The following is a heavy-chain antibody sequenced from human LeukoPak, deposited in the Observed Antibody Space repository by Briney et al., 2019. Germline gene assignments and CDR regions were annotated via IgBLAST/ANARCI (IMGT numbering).Heavy chain of an antibody. CDR1: GYTFTSYG. CDR3: ARDYDSSGYVIFDY. Sequence: ASVKVSCKASGYTFTSYGISWVRQAPGQGLEWMGWISAYNGNTNYAQKLQGRVTMTTDTSTSTAYMELRSLRSDDTAVYHCARDYDSSGYVIFDYWGQGTLVTVSS. CDR2: ISAYNGNT. D-gene: IGHD3-22*01. V-gene: IGHV1-18*01. J-gene: IGHJ4*02.